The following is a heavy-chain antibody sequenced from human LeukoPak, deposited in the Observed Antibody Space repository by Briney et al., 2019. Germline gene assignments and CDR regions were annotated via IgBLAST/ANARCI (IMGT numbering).Heavy chain of an antibody. CDR3: ARGAILGDYYYMDV. CDR2: ISYSGST. Sequence: SETLSLTCTVSGGSISSGSYFWGWIRQPPGKGLEWIGGISYSGSTYYNPSLKSRVTISVDTSKKHFSLKLSSVTAADTAVYYCARGAILGDYYYMDVWGKGTTVTVSS. V-gene: IGHV4-39*07. CDR1: GGSISSGSYF. D-gene: IGHD3-16*01. J-gene: IGHJ6*03.